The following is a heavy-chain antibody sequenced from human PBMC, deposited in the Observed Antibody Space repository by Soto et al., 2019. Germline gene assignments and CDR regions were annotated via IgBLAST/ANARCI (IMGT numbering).Heavy chain of an antibody. Sequence: GGSLRLSCAASGFTFDDYAMHWVRQAPGKGLEWVSGISWNSGSIGYADSVKGRFTISRDNSKNTLYLQMNSLRAEDTAVYYCAKDLRDYYYDSSGYYRDAFDIWGQGTMVTVSS. CDR1: GFTFDDYA. J-gene: IGHJ3*02. CDR3: AKDLRDYYYDSSGYYRDAFDI. CDR2: ISWNSGSI. V-gene: IGHV3-9*01. D-gene: IGHD3-22*01.